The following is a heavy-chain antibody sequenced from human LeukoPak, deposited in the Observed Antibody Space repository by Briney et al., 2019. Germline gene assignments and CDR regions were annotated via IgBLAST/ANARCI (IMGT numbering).Heavy chain of an antibody. J-gene: IGHJ3*01. CDR1: GFTFSNYW. Sequence: GRSLRLSCAASGFTFSNYWMHWVRQAPGKGLVWVSLINSDGSSTNYADSVKGRFTIYRDNAKNTLYLQMNSLRDEDTAVYYCARGYGDAFDVWGQGTMVTVSS. CDR3: ARGYGDAFDV. CDR2: INSDGSST. D-gene: IGHD4-17*01. V-gene: IGHV3-74*01.